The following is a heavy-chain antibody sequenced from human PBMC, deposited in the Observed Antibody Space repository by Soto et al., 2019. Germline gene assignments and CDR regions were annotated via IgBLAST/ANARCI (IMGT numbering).Heavy chain of an antibody. V-gene: IGHV1-3*01. CDR2: INPGNGNT. J-gene: IGHJ2*01. CDR1: GYTFTSYA. D-gene: IGHD3-22*01. Sequence: QVQVVQSGAEVKKPGASVKVSCKASGYTFTSYAMHWVRQAPGQRLEWMGWINPGNGNTKNSQKFQGRVTITRDTFASTAYMELCSLRSEDTAVYYCARGDSSVTTFYFDPWGRGTLVTVSS. CDR3: ARGDSSVTTFYFDP.